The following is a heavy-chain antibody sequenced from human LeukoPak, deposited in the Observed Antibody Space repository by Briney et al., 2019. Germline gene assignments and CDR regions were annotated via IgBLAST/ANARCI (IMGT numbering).Heavy chain of an antibody. J-gene: IGHJ6*03. CDR1: GGSISSSSYY. CDR3: ARVEIVVVPAAINGLYPYYMDV. D-gene: IGHD2-2*01. Sequence: SETLSLTCTVSGGSISSSSYYWGWIRQPPGKGLEWIGSIYYSGSTYYNPSLKSRVTISVDTSKNQFSLKLSSVTAADTAVYYCARVEIVVVPAAINGLYPYYMDVWGKGTTVTVSS. CDR2: IYYSGST. V-gene: IGHV4-39*07.